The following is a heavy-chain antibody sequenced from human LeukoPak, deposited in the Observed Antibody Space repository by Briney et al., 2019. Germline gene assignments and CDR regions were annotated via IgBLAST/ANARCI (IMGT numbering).Heavy chain of an antibody. D-gene: IGHD6-13*01. J-gene: IGHJ4*02. CDR3: ARDNSISGYSSSWYRSDYLDY. V-gene: IGHV4-61*02. CDR1: GGSISSGDYY. CDR2: IYTSGST. Sequence: PSQTLSLTCTVSGGSISSGDYYWSWIRQPAGKGLEWIGRIYTSGSTNYNPSLKSRVTISVDTSKNQFSLKLSSVTAADTAVYYCARDNSISGYSSSWYRSDYLDYWGQGTLVTVSS.